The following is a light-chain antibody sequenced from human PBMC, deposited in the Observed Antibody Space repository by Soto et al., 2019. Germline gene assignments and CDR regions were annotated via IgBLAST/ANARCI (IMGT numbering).Light chain of an antibody. V-gene: IGLV1-44*01. CDR2: SNN. CDR3: AAWDDSLDNYV. CDR1: TSNIGSNT. Sequence: QSVLTHPPSSSGTPWQRVTISCSGCTSNIGSNTVNWYQQLPGTAPKLLIYSNNQRPSGVPDRFSGSKSGTSASLAISGLQSEDEADYYCAAWDDSLDNYVFGTGTKVTVL. J-gene: IGLJ1*01.